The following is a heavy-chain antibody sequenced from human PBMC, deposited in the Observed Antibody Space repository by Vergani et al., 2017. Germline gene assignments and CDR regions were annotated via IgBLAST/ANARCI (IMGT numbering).Heavy chain of an antibody. Sequence: QVQLVQSGAEVKKPGASLKVSCKASGYTFTSYDINWVRQATGQGLEWMGWMNPNSGTTGNAQKFQGRVTMTRNTSISTAYMELSSLRSENTAVHYCARHCSGGSCYGLAYWSQATLATVSS. CDR3: ARHCSGGSCYGLAY. V-gene: IGHV1-8*01. D-gene: IGHD2-15*01. CDR2: MNPNSGTT. J-gene: IGHJ4*02. CDR1: GYTFTSYD.